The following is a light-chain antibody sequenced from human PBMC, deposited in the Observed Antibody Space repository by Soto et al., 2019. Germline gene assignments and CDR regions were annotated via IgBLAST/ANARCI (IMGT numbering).Light chain of an antibody. CDR2: DVT. Sequence: QSLLTQPASLSGSPGQSITISCTGTSSDVGGYNYVSWYQHHPGKAPKLIIYDVTNRPSGVSNPFSGSKSGNTASLTISGLQAEDEADYHCCSYAVSSTYVFGTGTKVTVL. CDR1: SSDVGGYNY. J-gene: IGLJ1*01. CDR3: CSYAVSSTYV. V-gene: IGLV2-14*03.